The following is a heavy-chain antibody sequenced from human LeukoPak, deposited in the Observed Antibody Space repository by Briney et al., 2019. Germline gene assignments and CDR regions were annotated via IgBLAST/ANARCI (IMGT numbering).Heavy chain of an antibody. V-gene: IGHV3-74*01. J-gene: IGHJ4*02. CDR3: ARVGVLEGAAAAFDY. CDR1: GFTFSSYW. CDR2: IDSDGSDT. Sequence: GGSLRLSCAASGFTFSSYWMHWVRQAPGKGLVWVSRIDSDGSDTTYADSVKGRFTISRDNAKNTLSLQMNSLRAEDTAVYYCARVGVLEGAAAAFDYWGQGILVTVSS. D-gene: IGHD6-13*01.